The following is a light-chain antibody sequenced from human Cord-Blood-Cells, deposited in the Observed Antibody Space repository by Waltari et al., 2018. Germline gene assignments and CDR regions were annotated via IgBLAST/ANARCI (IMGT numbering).Light chain of an antibody. CDR2: DVS. Sequence: QSALTQPASVSGSPGQSLTLSCTGTSSDVGVYNYVPWYQQHPGKAPKLMIYDVSNRPSGVSNRFSGSKSGNTASLTISGLQAEDEADYYCSSYTSSSTLYVFGTGTKVTVL. CDR1: SSDVGVYNY. V-gene: IGLV2-14*01. CDR3: SSYTSSSTLYV. J-gene: IGLJ1*01.